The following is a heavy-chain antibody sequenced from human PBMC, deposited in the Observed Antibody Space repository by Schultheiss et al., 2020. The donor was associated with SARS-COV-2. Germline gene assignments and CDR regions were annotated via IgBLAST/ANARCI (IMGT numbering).Heavy chain of an antibody. CDR3: ARDDIVTSNWFDP. CDR2: VNHRGTA. CDR1: GESFSGYY. Sequence: SQTLSLSCAVYGESFSGYYWSWIRQSPGQGLEWIGDVNHRGTATYNPSLKSRVTISVDTSKNQFSLKLTSVIAADTAVYYCARDDIVTSNWFDPWGQGTLVTVSS. D-gene: IGHD1-26*01. V-gene: IGHV4-34*01. J-gene: IGHJ5*02.